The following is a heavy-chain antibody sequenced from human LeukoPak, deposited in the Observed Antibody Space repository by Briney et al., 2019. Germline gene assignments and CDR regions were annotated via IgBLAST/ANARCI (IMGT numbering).Heavy chain of an antibody. J-gene: IGHJ4*02. CDR3: ARDLYYGSADH. V-gene: IGHV3-21*01. D-gene: IGHD3-10*01. CDR2: INSSSSYI. Sequence: GGSLRPSRAASGFTFSGFDMKWVRQAPGKGLEWVSSINSSSSYIYYADSVKGGFTISRDNAKNSLYLQMNSLRAEDTAVYYCARDLYYGSADHWGQGTLVTVSA. CDR1: GFTFSGFD.